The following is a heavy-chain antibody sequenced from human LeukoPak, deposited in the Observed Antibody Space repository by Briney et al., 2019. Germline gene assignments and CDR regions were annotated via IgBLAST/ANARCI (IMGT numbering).Heavy chain of an antibody. CDR3: ARIAAAGPFDY. CDR2: INPNSGGT. V-gene: IGHV1-2*02. J-gene: IGHJ4*02. Sequence: ASVKVSCKASGYTFTGYYMHWVRQAPGQGLEWMGWINPNSGGTNYAQKFKGRVTMTRDKSISTAYMELSRLRSDDTAVYYCARIAAAGPFDYWGQGTLVTVSS. D-gene: IGHD6-13*01. CDR1: GYTFTGYY.